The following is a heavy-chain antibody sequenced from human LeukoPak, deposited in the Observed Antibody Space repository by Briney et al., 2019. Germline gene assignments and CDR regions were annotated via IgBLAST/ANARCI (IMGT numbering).Heavy chain of an antibody. V-gene: IGHV1-2*02. CDR2: INPNTGGT. J-gene: IGHJ5*02. Sequence: ASVKVSCKASGYTFTGYYIHWVRQAPGQGLEWMGWINPNTGGTTFAERFQGRVTMTRDTSVSTAYMDLSRVRSDDTAVYYCARSPVYSYDTTDPYDGLYNWFDPWGQGTLVTVSS. D-gene: IGHD3-22*01. CDR3: ARSPVYSYDTTDPYDGLYNWFDP. CDR1: GYTFTGYY.